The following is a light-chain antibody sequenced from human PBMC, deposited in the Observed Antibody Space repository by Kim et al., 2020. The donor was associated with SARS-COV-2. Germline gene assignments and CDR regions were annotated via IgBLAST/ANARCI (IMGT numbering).Light chain of an antibody. Sequence: AFGQTVRITCQGDSLSSYYASWYQQKPGQAPVLVIYGKNNRPSGIPDRFSGSSSGNTASLTITGAQAEDEADYYCNSRDSSGNHWVFGGGTQLTVL. CDR3: NSRDSSGNHWV. CDR2: GKN. J-gene: IGLJ3*02. CDR1: SLSSYY. V-gene: IGLV3-19*01.